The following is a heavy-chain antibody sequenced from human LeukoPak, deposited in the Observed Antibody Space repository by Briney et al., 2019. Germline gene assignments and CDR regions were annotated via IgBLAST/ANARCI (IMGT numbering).Heavy chain of an antibody. CDR2: ISGSGGST. D-gene: IGHD2-8*01. Sequence: GGSLRLSCAASGFTFSSYAMSWVRQAPGKGLEWVSAISGSGGSTYYADSVKGRFTISRDNFKNTLYLQMNSLRAEDTAVYYCAKGSLRSIVLMVYGIGLDYWGQGTLVTVSS. CDR3: AKGSLRSIVLMVYGIGLDY. CDR1: GFTFSSYA. V-gene: IGHV3-23*01. J-gene: IGHJ4*02.